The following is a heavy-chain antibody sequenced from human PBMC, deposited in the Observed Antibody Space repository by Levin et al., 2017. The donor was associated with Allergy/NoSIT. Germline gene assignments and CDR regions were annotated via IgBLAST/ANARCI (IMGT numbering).Heavy chain of an antibody. J-gene: IGHJ5*02. CDR2: IYYSGST. CDR1: GGSISSSSYY. D-gene: IGHD4-11*01. CDR3: ARDWYRLQYSYGPFDP. V-gene: IGHV4-39*07. Sequence: SETLSLTCTVSGGSISSSSYYWGWIRQPPGTGLEWIGSIYYSGSTYYNPSLKSRVTISVDTSKNQFSLKLSSVTAADTAVYYCARDWYRLQYSYGPFDPWGQGTLVTVSS.